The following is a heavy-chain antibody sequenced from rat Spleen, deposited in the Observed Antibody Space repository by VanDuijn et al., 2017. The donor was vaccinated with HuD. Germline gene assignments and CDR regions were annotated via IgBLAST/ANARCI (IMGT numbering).Heavy chain of an antibody. CDR3: ARGYYSDNY. D-gene: IGHD1-1*01. V-gene: IGHV5-7*01. CDR1: GFTFSDYN. J-gene: IGHJ2*01. CDR2: ISYDYSST. Sequence: EVQLVESGGGLVRPGRSLKLSCAASGFTFSDYNMAWVRQAPKKGLEWVATISYDYSSTYYRDSVKGRFTISRDNAKNTLYLQMDSLRSEDTATYYCARGYYSDNYWGQGVMVTVSS.